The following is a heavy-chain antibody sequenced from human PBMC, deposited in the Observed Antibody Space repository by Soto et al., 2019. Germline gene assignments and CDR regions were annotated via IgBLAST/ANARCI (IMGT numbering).Heavy chain of an antibody. CDR2: IYYSGST. D-gene: IGHD6-13*01. CDR3: ARGGYSSWRIDY. J-gene: IGHJ4*02. Sequence: QLQLQESGPGLVKPSETLSLTCTVSGASISSSSYYWGWIRQPPGKGLEWIGSIYYSGSTYYNPSLKSRVTISVDTSKNQFSLKLSSVTAADTAVYYRARGGYSSWRIDYWGQGTLVTVSS. V-gene: IGHV4-39*01. CDR1: GASISSSSYY.